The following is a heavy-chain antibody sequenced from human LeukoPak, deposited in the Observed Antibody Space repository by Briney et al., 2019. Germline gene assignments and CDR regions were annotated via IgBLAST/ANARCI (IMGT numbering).Heavy chain of an antibody. CDR1: GFTFSNYL. J-gene: IGHJ4*02. V-gene: IGHV3-21*01. CDR2: ISSSSSYI. Sequence: GGSLRLSCATSGFTFSNYLMSWVRQAPGKGLEWVSSISSSSSYIYYADSVKGRFTISRDNAKNSLYLQMNSLRAEDTAVYYCARARGIAVAGTYALGFDYWGQGTLVTVSS. CDR3: ARARGIAVAGTYALGFDY. D-gene: IGHD6-19*01.